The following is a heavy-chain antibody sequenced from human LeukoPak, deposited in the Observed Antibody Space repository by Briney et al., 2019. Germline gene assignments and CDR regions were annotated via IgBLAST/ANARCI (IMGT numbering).Heavy chain of an antibody. V-gene: IGHV1-2*04. J-gene: IGHJ5*02. CDR3: ARDWLPASAGSWFDP. CDR1: GYTFTGYY. D-gene: IGHD2-2*01. CDR2: INPNSGGT. Sequence: ASVKVSCKASGYTFTGYYMHWVRQAPGQGLEWMGWINPNSGGTNYAQKFQGWVTMTRDTSISTAYMELSRLRSDDTAVYYCARDWLPASAGSWFDPWGQGTLVTVSS.